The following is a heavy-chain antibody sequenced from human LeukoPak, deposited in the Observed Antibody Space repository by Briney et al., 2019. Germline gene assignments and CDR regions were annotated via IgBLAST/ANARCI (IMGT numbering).Heavy chain of an antibody. CDR2: IYYSGTT. CDR1: GGSISSGDNY. J-gene: IGHJ4*02. CDR3: ARRLGKSTLYYFDY. V-gene: IGHV4-30-4*01. Sequence: SETLSLTCAVSGGSISSGDNYWTWIRQPPGKGLEWIGFIYYSGTTYFNPSLKSRLTMSVDTSKNQFSLKLNSVTAADTAVYYCARRLGKSTLYYFDYWGQGLLVTVSS. D-gene: IGHD3-16*01.